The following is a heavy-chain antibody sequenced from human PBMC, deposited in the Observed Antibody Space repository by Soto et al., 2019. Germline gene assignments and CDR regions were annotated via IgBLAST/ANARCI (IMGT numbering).Heavy chain of an antibody. CDR2: FDPEDGET. J-gene: IGHJ4*02. Sequence: GASVKVSCKVSGYTLTELSMHWVRQAPGKGLEWMGGFDPEDGETIYAQKFQGRVTMTEDTSTDTAYMELSSLRSEDTAVYYCATIHYDYVWGSYRLQTCDYWGQGTLVTVSS. D-gene: IGHD3-16*02. V-gene: IGHV1-24*01. CDR3: ATIHYDYVWGSYRLQTCDY. CDR1: GYTLTELS.